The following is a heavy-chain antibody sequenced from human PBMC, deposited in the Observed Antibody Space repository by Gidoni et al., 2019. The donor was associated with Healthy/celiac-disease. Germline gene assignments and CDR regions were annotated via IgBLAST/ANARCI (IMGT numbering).Heavy chain of an antibody. CDR3: ARTGEQQLDINWFDP. CDR2: IYYSGST. Sequence: QLQLQESGPGLVKPSETLSLTCTVSGGSISSSSYYWGWIRQPPGKGLEWIGSIYYSGSTYYNPSLKSRVTISVDTSKNQFSLKLSSVTAADTAVYYCARTGEQQLDINWFDPWGQGTLVTVSS. J-gene: IGHJ5*02. CDR1: GGSISSSSYY. V-gene: IGHV4-39*01. D-gene: IGHD6-13*01.